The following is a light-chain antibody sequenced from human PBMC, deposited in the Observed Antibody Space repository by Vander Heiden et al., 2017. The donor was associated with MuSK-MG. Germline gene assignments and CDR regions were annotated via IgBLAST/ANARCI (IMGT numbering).Light chain of an antibody. CDR3: QQLNSYPYT. V-gene: IGKV1-9*01. Sequence: DIQLTQSPSFLSASVGDRVTITCRASQGISSYLAWYQQKPGKAPKLLIYAASTLQSGVPSRFSGSGSGTEFTLTISSLQPEDLATYDCQQLNSYPYTFGQGTKLEIK. CDR1: QGISSY. CDR2: AAS. J-gene: IGKJ2*01.